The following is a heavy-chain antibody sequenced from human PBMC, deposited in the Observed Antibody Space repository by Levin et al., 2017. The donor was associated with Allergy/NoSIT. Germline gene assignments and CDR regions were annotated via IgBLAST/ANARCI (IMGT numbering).Heavy chain of an antibody. CDR1: GYTFTDSL. V-gene: IGHV1-3*01. D-gene: IGHD1-1*01. CDR2: INVGNGDT. Sequence: GESLKISCKSSGYTFTDSLMHWVRQAPGQRLEWMGWINVGNGDTKYSPKFQGRVTITRDTFVSTAYMELSTLGFEDTAVYYCARDSRLATTTWFDPWGQGTLVTVSS. CDR3: ARDSRLATTTWFDP. J-gene: IGHJ5*02.